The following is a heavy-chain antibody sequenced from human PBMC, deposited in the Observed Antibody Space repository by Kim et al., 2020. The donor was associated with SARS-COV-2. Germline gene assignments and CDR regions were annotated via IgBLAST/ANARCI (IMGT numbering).Heavy chain of an antibody. J-gene: IGHJ6*02. V-gene: IGHV4-39*01. D-gene: IGHD4-17*01. CDR2: IYYSGST. CDR1: GGSISSSSYY. Sequence: SETLSLTCTVSGGSISSSSYYWGWIRQPPGKGLEWIGSIYYSGSTYYNPSLKSRVTISVDTSKNQFSLKLSSVTAADTAVYYCASHGEGGLTYYYYGMDVWGQGTTVTVSS. CDR3: ASHGEGGLTYYYYGMDV.